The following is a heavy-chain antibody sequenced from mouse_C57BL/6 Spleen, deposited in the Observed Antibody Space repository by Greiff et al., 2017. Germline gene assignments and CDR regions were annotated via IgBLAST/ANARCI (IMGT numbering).Heavy chain of an antibody. J-gene: IGHJ2*01. V-gene: IGHV1-50*01. Sequence: QVQLQQPGAELVKPGASVKLSCKASGYTFTSYWMQWVKQRPGQGLEWIGEIDPSDSYTNYNQKFKGKATLTVDTSSSTAYMQLSSLTSEDSAVYYCARRRVLGRQDYWGQGTTLTVSS. CDR2: IDPSDSYT. D-gene: IGHD4-1*01. CDR1: GYTFTSYW. CDR3: ARRRVLGRQDY.